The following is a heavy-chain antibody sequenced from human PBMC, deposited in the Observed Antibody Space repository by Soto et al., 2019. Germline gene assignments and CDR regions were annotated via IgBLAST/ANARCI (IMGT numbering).Heavy chain of an antibody. CDR3: ARVVPGADSWFGP. CDR2: ISLYSDGT. CDR1: GYTFSNYG. J-gene: IGHJ5*02. V-gene: IGHV1-18*01. D-gene: IGHD2-2*01. Sequence: QVQLVQSGGAVKRPGASVKVSCKTSGYTFSNYGITWVRQAPGQPLEWLGWISLYSDGTNYAQKFQGRVSMTTDTSTTTAYMELSSLRSDDTAVYYCARVVPGADSWFGPWGQGTLGTVSS.